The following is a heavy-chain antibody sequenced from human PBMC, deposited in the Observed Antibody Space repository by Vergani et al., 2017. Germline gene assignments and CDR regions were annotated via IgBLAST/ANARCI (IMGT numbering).Heavy chain of an antibody. V-gene: IGHV3-23*01. Sequence: EVQLLESGGGLVQPGGSLRLSCAASGFTFSSYAMSWVRQAPGKGLEWVSAISNSGGSTYYADSVKGRFTISRDNSKNTLYLQMNSLRAEDTAVYYCAKDRGVRGYCSGGSCELDYWGQGTLVTVSS. J-gene: IGHJ4*02. CDR3: AKDRGVRGYCSGGSCELDY. CDR2: ISNSGGST. CDR1: GFTFSSYA. D-gene: IGHD2-15*01.